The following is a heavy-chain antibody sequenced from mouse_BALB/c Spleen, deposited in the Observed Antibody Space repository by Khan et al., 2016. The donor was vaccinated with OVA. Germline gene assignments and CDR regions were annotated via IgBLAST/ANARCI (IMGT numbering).Heavy chain of an antibody. V-gene: IGHV2-6-7*01. D-gene: IGHD2-14*01. J-gene: IGHJ3*01. CDR3: AREVRLGGCAY. CDR2: IWGDGST. CDR1: GFSLTGYG. Sequence: VELVESGPGLVAPSQSLSITCTVSGFSLTGYGINWVRQPPGKGLEWLGMIWGDGSTDYNSALKSRLSISKDNSTSQVFLKMNSLQTEDTARYYCAREVRLGGCAYWGQGTLVTVSA.